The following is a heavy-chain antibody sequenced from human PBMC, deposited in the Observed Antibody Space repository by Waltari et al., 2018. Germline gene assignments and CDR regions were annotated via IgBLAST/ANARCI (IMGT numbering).Heavy chain of an antibody. CDR1: GYTFTGYY. CDR3: ARDSPRVDSYGNFDY. J-gene: IGHJ4*02. V-gene: IGHV1-2*02. Sequence: QVQLVQSGAEVKKPGASVKVSCKASGYTFTGYYMHWVRQAPGQGLEWMGWINPNSGGTNYAQKLQGRVTMTRDTSISTAYMELSRLRSDDTAVYYCARDSPRVDSYGNFDYWGQGTLVTVSS. CDR2: INPNSGGT. D-gene: IGHD5-18*01.